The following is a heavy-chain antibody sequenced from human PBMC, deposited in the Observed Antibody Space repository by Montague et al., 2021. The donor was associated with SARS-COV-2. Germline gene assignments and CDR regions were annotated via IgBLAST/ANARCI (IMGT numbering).Heavy chain of an antibody. Sequence: SLRLSCAASGFTFSIYWMHWVRQAPGKGLVWVSRINSDGSTTNYADSVKGRFTISRDNAKNTVYLQMNSLRAEDTAVYYCGRDQCGGDTCYNNPVYHWGQAILVTVSS. V-gene: IGHV3-74*01. CDR2: INSDGSTT. D-gene: IGHD2-15*01. CDR3: GRDQCGGDTCYNNPVYH. J-gene: IGHJ5*02. CDR1: GFTFSIYW.